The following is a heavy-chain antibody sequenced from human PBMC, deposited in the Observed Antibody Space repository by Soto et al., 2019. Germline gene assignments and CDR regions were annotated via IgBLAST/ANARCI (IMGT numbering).Heavy chain of an antibody. Sequence: GGSRRLSCAASGFTFSSYSMSWVRQAPGKGLESVSGFRSSGDDGTTYYAASVKGRFTISRDNSKNTLFLQMNSLKAEETAIYYCAKKVNSGSGSQYFDYWGQGTLVTVSS. J-gene: IGHJ4*02. D-gene: IGHD3-10*01. CDR3: AKKVNSGSGSQYFDY. CDR2: FRSSGDDGTT. CDR1: GFTFSSYS. V-gene: IGHV3-23*01.